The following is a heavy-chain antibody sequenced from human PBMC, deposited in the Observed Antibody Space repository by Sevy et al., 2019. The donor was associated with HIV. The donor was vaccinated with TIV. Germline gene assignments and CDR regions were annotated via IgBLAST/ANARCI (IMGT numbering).Heavy chain of an antibody. V-gene: IGHV3-15*01. Sequence: GGSLRLSCAASGFTFSNAWMSWVRQAPGKGLEWVGRIKSKTDGGTTDYAAPVKGRFTISRDDSKNTLYLQMNSLKTGDTAVYYCTTDWGDSGEDTAVTYYYYGMDVWGQGTTVTVSS. CDR2: IKSKTDGGTT. CDR3: TTDWGDSGEDTAVTYYYYGMDV. D-gene: IGHD5-18*01. J-gene: IGHJ6*02. CDR1: GFTFSNAW.